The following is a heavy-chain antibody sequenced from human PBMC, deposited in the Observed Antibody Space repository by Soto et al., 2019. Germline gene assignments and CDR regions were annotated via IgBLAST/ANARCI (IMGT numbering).Heavy chain of an antibody. Sequence: SETLSLTCLVSGQNIKSNFWWAWIRQHPGKGLEWIGYIYYSGSTYYNPSLKSRVTISVDTSKNQFSLKLSSVTAADTAVYYCARSIDPWGQGTLVTVSS. CDR1: GQNIKSNFW. J-gene: IGHJ5*02. V-gene: IGHV4-31*03. CDR3: ARSIDP. CDR2: IYYSGST.